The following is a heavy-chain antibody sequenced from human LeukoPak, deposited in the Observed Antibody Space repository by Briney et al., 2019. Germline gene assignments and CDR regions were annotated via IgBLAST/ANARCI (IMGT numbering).Heavy chain of an antibody. V-gene: IGHV4-4*07. J-gene: IGHJ5*02. CDR2: IYNSGST. CDR3: AGGVRGVINWFDP. CDR1: GGSISSYS. Sequence: PSETLSLTCTVSGGSISSYSWNWIRQPAGKGLEWIGRIYNSGSTNYNPSLKSRVTMSVDTSKNQFSLKLSSVTAADTAVYYCAGGVRGVINWFDPWGQGTLDTVSS. D-gene: IGHD3-10*01.